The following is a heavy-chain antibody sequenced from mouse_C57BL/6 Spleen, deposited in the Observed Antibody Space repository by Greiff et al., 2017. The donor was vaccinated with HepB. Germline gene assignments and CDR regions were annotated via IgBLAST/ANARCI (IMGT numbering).Heavy chain of an antibody. V-gene: IGHV1-81*01. CDR2: IYPRSGNT. Sequence: QVQLQQSGAELARPGASVKLSCKASGYTFTSYGISWVKQRTGQGLEWIGEIYPRSGNTYYNEKFKGKATLTADKSSSTAYMELRSLTSEDSAVYFCARAPNDGSHYYAMDYWGQGTSVTVSS. CDR1: GYTFTSYG. CDR3: ARAPNDGSHYYAMDY. D-gene: IGHD2-3*01. J-gene: IGHJ4*01.